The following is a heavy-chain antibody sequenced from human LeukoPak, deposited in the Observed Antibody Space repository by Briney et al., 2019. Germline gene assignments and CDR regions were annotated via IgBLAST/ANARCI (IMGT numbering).Heavy chain of an antibody. D-gene: IGHD2-2*01. Sequence: SETLSLTCTVSGGSLSSYYWSWIRQPPGKGLEWFGYIYYSGSTNYNPSLKSRVTISVDTSKNQFSLKLSSVTAADTAVYYCARLRGVVPAASKRFDPWGQGTLVTVSS. J-gene: IGHJ5*02. V-gene: IGHV4-59*01. CDR3: ARLRGVVPAASKRFDP. CDR2: IYYSGST. CDR1: GGSLSSYY.